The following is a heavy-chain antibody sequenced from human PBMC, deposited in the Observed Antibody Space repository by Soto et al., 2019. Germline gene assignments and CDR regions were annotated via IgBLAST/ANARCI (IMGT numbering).Heavy chain of an antibody. CDR1: GFIFSSYG. CDR2: ISYEGSHT. D-gene: IGHD2-15*01. Sequence: QVQLVESGGGVVQPGRSLRLSCAASGFIFSSYGMHWVRQAPGKGLEWVAVISYEGSHTYYADSVKGRFTITRDNSKNTLYLHMNSLRPEDTAVYYGAKEVHCGGGSCSWSEGFDYWGQGTLLTVSS. V-gene: IGHV3-30*18. CDR3: AKEVHCGGGSCSWSEGFDY. J-gene: IGHJ4*02.